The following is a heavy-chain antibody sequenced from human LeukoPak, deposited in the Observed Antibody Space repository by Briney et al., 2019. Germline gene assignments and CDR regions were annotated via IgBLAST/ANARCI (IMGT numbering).Heavy chain of an antibody. J-gene: IGHJ5*02. CDR1: GGTFSSYT. V-gene: IGHV1-69*02. D-gene: IGHD2-21*02. CDR3: ARVVVTAAPINWFDP. Sequence: GASVKVSXKASGGTFSSYTISWVRQAPGQGLEWMGRIIPILGIANYALKFQGRVTITADKSTSTAYMELSSLRSEDTAVYYCARVVVTAAPINWFDPWGQGTLVTVSS. CDR2: IIPILGIA.